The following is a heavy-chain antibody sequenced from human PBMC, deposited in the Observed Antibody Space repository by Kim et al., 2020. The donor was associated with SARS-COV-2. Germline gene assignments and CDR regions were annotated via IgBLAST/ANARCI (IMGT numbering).Heavy chain of an antibody. CDR3: ARDRDDYGDYGYFQH. CDR2: ISSSSSYI. Sequence: GGSLRLSCAASGFTFSSYSMNWVRQAPGKGLEWVSSISSSSSYIYYADSVKGRFTISRDNAKNSLYLQMNSLRAEDTAVYYCARDRDDYGDYGYFQHWGQGTLVTVSS. V-gene: IGHV3-21*01. CDR1: GFTFSSYS. J-gene: IGHJ1*01. D-gene: IGHD4-17*01.